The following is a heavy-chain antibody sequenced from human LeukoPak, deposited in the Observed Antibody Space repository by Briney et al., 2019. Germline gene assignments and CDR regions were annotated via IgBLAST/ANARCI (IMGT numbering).Heavy chain of an antibody. CDR3: ARDLGCSSTSCSSQAFDI. J-gene: IGHJ3*02. Sequence: ASVKVSCKASGYTFTAYYIHWVRQAPGQGLEWMGWINPNNGDTHYAQKFQGGVTMTRDTSISTAYMELSRLTSDDTALHYCARDLGCSSTSCSSQAFDIWGQGTMVTVSS. CDR2: INPNNGDT. V-gene: IGHV1-2*02. D-gene: IGHD2-2*01. CDR1: GYTFTAYY.